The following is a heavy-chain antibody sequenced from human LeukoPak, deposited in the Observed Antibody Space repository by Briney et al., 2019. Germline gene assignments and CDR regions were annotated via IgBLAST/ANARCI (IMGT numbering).Heavy chain of an antibody. CDR1: GYTFTSYG. Sequence: ASVKVSCKASGYTFTSYGISWVRQAPGQGLEWMGWISAYNGNTNYAQKLQGRVTMTTDTSTSTAYMELRSLRSDDTAVYYCARGSKSYYDFWSGYYDDAFDYWGQGTLVTVSS. D-gene: IGHD3-3*01. V-gene: IGHV1-18*01. J-gene: IGHJ4*02. CDR2: ISAYNGNT. CDR3: ARGSKSYYDFWSGYYDDAFDY.